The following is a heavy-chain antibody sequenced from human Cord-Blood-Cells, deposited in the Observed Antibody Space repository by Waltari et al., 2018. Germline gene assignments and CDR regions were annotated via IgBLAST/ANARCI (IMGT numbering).Heavy chain of an antibody. Sequence: QVQLQQWGAGLLKPSETLSLTCAVYGGSFSGYYWSWIRQPPGKGLEWIGEINHSGSTNHNRSLKSRVTISVDTSKNQFSLKLSSVTAADTAVYYCARPRIVGATRAFDIWGQGTMVTVSS. J-gene: IGHJ3*02. CDR2: INHSGST. V-gene: IGHV4-34*01. CDR3: ARPRIVGATRAFDI. CDR1: GGSFSGYY. D-gene: IGHD1-26*01.